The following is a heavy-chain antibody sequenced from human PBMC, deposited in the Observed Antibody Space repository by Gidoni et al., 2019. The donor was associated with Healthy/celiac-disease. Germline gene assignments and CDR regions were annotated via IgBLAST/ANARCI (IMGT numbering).Heavy chain of an antibody. V-gene: IGHV4-61*02. CDR2: INTSGST. CDR3: ANSSGWYGGAFDI. CDR1: GGSSSSGSYY. Sequence: QVQLQESGPGLVKPAQTLSITCTVPGGSSSSGSYYWSWIRRPAGKGLEWIGRINTSGSTNYNPSLKMRFPISVDTSKNQFSRTLSSVTAAYTAVYYCANSSGWYGGAFDIWGQGTMVTVSS. J-gene: IGHJ3*02. D-gene: IGHD6-19*01.